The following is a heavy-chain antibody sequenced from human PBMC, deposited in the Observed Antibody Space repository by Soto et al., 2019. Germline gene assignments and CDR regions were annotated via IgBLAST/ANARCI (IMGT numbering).Heavy chain of an antibody. D-gene: IGHD3-16*01. CDR3: VRDRAFSYAYDV. CDR2: FHYGGRT. J-gene: IGHJ4*02. Sequence: PSQTMSLNCSVAGVSITRASFYSVWISQAPGKALEWIAYFHYGGRTNYNPSLKSRVNISVDTAKNQFSLQLTSVTAADTAVYFCVRDRAFSYAYDVGGQVSVVTDSS. V-gene: IGHV4-61*01. CDR1: GVSITRASFY.